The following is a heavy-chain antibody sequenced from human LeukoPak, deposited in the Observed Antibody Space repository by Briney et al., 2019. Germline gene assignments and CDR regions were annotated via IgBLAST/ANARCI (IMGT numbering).Heavy chain of an antibody. V-gene: IGHV4-39*01. CDR1: GGSISSSSYY. CDR3: ARFNPGGPGDIVVVVAATQVGNWFDP. Sequence: SETLSLTCTVSGGSISSSSYYWGWIRQPPGKGLEWIGSIYYSGSTYYNPSLKSRVTISVDTSKNQFSLKLSSVTAADTAVYYCARFNPGGPGDIVVVVAATQVGNWFDPWGQGTLVTVSS. J-gene: IGHJ5*02. D-gene: IGHD2-15*01. CDR2: IYYSGST.